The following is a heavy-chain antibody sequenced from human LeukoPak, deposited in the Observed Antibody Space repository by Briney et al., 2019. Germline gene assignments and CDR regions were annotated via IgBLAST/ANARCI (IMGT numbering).Heavy chain of an antibody. V-gene: IGHV4-31*03. CDR1: GGSISSGGYY. CDR3: ARDAQFRAHWFDP. CDR2: ICYSGST. Sequence: SQTLSLTCTVSGGSISSGGYYWSWIRQHPGKDLEWIGYICYSGSTYYNPSLKSRVTISVDTSKNQFSLKLSSVTAADTAVYYCARDAQFRAHWFDPWGQGTLVTVSS. D-gene: IGHD5-24*01. J-gene: IGHJ5*02.